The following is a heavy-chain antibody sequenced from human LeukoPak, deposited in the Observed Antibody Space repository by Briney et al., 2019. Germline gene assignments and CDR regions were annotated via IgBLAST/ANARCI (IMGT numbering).Heavy chain of an antibody. V-gene: IGHV4-59*08. Sequence: SETLSLTCTVSGGSISSYYWSWIRQPPGKGLEWIGYIYYSGSTNYNPSLKSRVTISVDTSKDQFSLKLSSVTAADTAVYYCARQGYRKGLYYYDSSGYYYFDYWGQGTLVTVSS. CDR1: GGSISSYY. J-gene: IGHJ4*02. CDR2: IYYSGST. CDR3: ARQGYRKGLYYYDSSGYYYFDY. D-gene: IGHD3-22*01.